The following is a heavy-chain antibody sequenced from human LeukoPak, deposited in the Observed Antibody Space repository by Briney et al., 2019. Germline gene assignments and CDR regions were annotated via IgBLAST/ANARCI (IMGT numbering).Heavy chain of an antibody. CDR3: ARDGLMTGYSYYFDY. CDR2: ISYDGSNE. V-gene: IGHV3-30-3*01. J-gene: IGHJ4*02. D-gene: IGHD3-9*01. CDR1: GFTFSSYW. Sequence: GGSLRLSCAASGFTFSSYWMHWVRQAPGKGLEWVAFISYDGSNENYADSVKGRFTISRDNSKNTLWLQMNSLRSEDTAFYYCARDGLMTGYSYYFDYWGQGTLVTVSS.